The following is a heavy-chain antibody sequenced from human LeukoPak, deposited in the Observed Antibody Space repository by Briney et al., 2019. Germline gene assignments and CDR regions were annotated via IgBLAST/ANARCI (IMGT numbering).Heavy chain of an antibody. CDR3: ARDKDWAFDY. J-gene: IGHJ4*02. CDR1: GFIFRDYT. V-gene: IGHV3-21*05. D-gene: IGHD3/OR15-3a*01. CDR2: IRSSGDDI. Sequence: PGGSLRLSCAASGFIFRDYTMTWVRQAPGKGLEWVSHIRSSGDDIRYADSVKGRFTISRDDAKNSLLLQMYSLRAEDTAVYYCARDKDWAFDYWGQGTLVTVSS.